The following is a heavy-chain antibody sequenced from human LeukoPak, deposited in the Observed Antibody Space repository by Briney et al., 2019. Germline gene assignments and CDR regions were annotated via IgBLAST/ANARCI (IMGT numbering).Heavy chain of an antibody. V-gene: IGHV4-59*08. Sequence: SETLSLTCTVSGGSTSSYYWSWIRQPPGKGLEWIGYIYYSGSTNYNPSLKSRVTISVDTSKNQFSLKLSSVTAADTAVYYCARLSVQLWRIASSYYFDYWGQGTLVTVSS. J-gene: IGHJ4*02. CDR1: GGSTSSYY. CDR3: ARLSVQLWRIASSYYFDY. D-gene: IGHD5-18*01. CDR2: IYYSGST.